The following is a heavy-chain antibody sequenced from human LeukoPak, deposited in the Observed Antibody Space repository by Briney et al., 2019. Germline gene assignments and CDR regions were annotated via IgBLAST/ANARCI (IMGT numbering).Heavy chain of an antibody. J-gene: IGHJ4*02. Sequence: SETLSLTCTVSGDSISSYYWSWIRQPAGKGLEWIGRIYTSGSTNYNPSLKSRVTISVDTSKNQFSLKLSSVTAADTAVYYCARLISEGWNYPNYFDYWGQGTLVTVSS. CDR2: IYTSGST. V-gene: IGHV4-4*07. CDR3: ARLISEGWNYPNYFDY. D-gene: IGHD1-7*01. CDR1: GDSISSYY.